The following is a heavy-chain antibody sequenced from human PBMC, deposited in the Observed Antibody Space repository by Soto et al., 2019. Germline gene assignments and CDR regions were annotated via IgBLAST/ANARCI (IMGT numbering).Heavy chain of an antibody. V-gene: IGHV3-48*03. CDR1: GFTFSSYE. D-gene: IGHD3-10*01. CDR2: ISSSGSTI. CDR3: AIFGDGSGSYYTVYYYYGMDV. Sequence: GGSLRLSCAASGFTFSSYEMNWVRQAPGKGLEWVSYISSSGSTIYYADSVKGRFTISRGNAKNSLYLQMNSLRAEDTAVYYCAIFGDGSGSYYTVYYYYGMDVWGQGTTVTVSS. J-gene: IGHJ6*02.